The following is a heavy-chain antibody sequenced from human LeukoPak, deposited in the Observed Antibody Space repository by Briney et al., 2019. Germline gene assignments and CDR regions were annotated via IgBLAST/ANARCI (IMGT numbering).Heavy chain of an antibody. CDR1: GGSISSGGYF. Sequence: SETLSLTCTVSGGSISSGGYFWSWIRQHPGKGLEWIGYIYFRGGTYYNPSLKSRVTISVDTSKNQFSLKLTSVTAADTAVYYCARDSSYITSSGYYYYGMDVWGQGTTVTVSS. V-gene: IGHV4-31*03. D-gene: IGHD6-6*01. J-gene: IGHJ6*02. CDR3: ARDSSYITSSGYYYYGMDV. CDR2: IYFRGGT.